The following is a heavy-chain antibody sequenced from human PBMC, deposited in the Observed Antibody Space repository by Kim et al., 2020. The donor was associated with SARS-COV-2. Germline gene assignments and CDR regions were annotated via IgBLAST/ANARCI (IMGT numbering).Heavy chain of an antibody. D-gene: IGHD6-19*01. CDR3: VKERTSGWYDFDY. CDR1: GFTFSSYA. CDR2: ISTNGGST. Sequence: GGSLRLSCSASGFTFSSYAMHWVRQAPGKGLEYVSGISTNGGSTYYADSVKDRFIISGDNSRNMLNLQMSSLRSEDTAVYYCVKERTSGWYDFDYWGQGTLVTVSS. V-gene: IGHV3-64D*06. J-gene: IGHJ4*02.